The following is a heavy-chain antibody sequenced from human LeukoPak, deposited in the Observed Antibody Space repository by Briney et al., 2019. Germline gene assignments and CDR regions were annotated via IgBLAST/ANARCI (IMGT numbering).Heavy chain of an antibody. V-gene: IGHV3-30-3*01. Sequence: GGSLRLSCAVSGFTFSSYAMHWVRQAPGKGLEWVAVISHDGSNKYYADSVKGRFTISRDNSKNTLSLQMNSLRVEDTAVYYCARDRGRNWFDPWGQGTLVTVSS. D-gene: IGHD5-24*01. CDR1: GFTFSSYA. CDR2: ISHDGSNK. J-gene: IGHJ5*02. CDR3: ARDRGRNWFDP.